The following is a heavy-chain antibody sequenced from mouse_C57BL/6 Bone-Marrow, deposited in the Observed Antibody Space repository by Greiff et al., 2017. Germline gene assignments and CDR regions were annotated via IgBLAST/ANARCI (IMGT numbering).Heavy chain of an antibody. CDR1: GYTFTSYW. CDR3: ARRVVTTDWYFDV. Sequence: LQQPGAELVKPGASVKLSCKASGYTFTSYWMHWVKQRPGQGLEWIGMIHPNSGSTNYNEKFKSKATLTVDKSSSTAYMQLSSLTSEDSAVYYCARRVVTTDWYFDVWGTGTTVTVSS. CDR2: IHPNSGST. D-gene: IGHD2-2*01. J-gene: IGHJ1*03. V-gene: IGHV1-64*01.